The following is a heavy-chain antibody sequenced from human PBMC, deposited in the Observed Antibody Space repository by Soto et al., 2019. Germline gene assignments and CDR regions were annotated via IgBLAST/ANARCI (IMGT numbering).Heavy chain of an antibody. D-gene: IGHD3-10*01. J-gene: IGHJ4*02. CDR2: IIPILGIA. CDR3: ARDHPRMTMVRGDDY. Sequence: QVQLVQSGAEVKKPGSSVKVSCKASGGTFSSYTISWVRQAPGQGLEWMGRIIPILGIANYAQKFQGRVTITADKSTSTAYMELSSLRSEDTAVYYCARDHPRMTMVRGDDYWGQGTLVTVSS. CDR1: GGTFSSYT. V-gene: IGHV1-69*08.